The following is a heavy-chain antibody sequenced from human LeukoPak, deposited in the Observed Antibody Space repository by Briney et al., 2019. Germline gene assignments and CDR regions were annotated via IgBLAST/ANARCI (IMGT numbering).Heavy chain of an antibody. CDR1: GGSISSYY. D-gene: IGHD4-17*01. CDR2: ISDSGNT. CDR3: ARDAGPGAAQFDY. Sequence: SETLSLTCTVSGGSISSYYWSWLRQPPGKGLEWIGYISDSGNTNHNPSLKSRVTISVDTSKNQFSLKLSSVTAADTAVYYCARDAGPGAAQFDYWGQGTLVTVSS. J-gene: IGHJ4*02. V-gene: IGHV4-59*12.